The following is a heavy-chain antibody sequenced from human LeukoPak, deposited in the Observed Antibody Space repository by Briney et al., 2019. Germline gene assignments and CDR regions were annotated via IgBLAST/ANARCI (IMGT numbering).Heavy chain of an antibody. CDR2: IYYSGST. CDR3: AIVGEMATAGGVLYFDY. Sequence: SETLSLTCTVSGGSISSHYWSWIRQPPGKGLEWIGYIYYSGSTNYNTSLKSRFPISVDTSKNQFFLKLSSVTAADTALNYCAIVGEMATAGGVLYFDYWGQGTLVTVSS. CDR1: GGSISSHY. J-gene: IGHJ4*02. V-gene: IGHV4-59*11. D-gene: IGHD5-24*01.